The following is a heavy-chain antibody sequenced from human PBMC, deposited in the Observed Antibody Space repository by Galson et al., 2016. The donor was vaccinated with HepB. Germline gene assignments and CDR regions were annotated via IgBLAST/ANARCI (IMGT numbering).Heavy chain of an antibody. CDR3: VKGWNRGIYQGDY. V-gene: IGHV3-7*05. Sequence: SLRLSCAASGFTFSTYYMTWVRQPPGKGLEWVAGIKQDGSEKYYVDSVKGRFTISRDNAKNSLYVQMDSRSAEDTAVYYCVKGWNRGIYQGDYWGQGTLVTVAA. CDR2: IKQDGSEK. CDR1: GFTFSTYY. D-gene: IGHD2-2*01. J-gene: IGHJ4*02.